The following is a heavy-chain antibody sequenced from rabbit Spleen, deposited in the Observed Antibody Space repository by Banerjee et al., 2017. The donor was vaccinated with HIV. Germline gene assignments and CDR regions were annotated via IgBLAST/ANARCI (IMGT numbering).Heavy chain of an antibody. D-gene: IGHD8-1*01. V-gene: IGHV1S45*01. Sequence: QQQLVESGGGLVKPGASLTLTCKASGFSFSNKAVMCWVRQAPGKGLEWIACIDTGSSGFTYFASWAKGRFTISKTSSTTVTLQMTSLTAADTATYFCARDTGTSFSTYGMDLWGPGTLVTVS. J-gene: IGHJ6*01. CDR2: IDTGSSGFT. CDR1: GFSFSNKAV. CDR3: ARDTGTSFSTYGMDL.